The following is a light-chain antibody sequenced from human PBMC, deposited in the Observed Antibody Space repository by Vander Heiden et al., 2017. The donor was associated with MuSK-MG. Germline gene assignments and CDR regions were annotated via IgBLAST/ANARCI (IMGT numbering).Light chain of an antibody. CDR2: SNV. CDR1: SPNIGSNS. V-gene: IGLV1-44*01. CDR3: AAWDDSLNGVV. J-gene: IGLJ2*01. Sequence: GQRVTISCSGSSPNIGSNSVNWYQHLPGTAPKLLIHSNVHRPSGVPDRFSGSKSGTSASLAISGLQSGDEADYYWAAWDDSLNGVVFGGGTKLTVL.